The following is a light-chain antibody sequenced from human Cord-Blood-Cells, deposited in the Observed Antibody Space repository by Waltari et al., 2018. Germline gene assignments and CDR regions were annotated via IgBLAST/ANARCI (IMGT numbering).Light chain of an antibody. J-gene: IGLJ3*02. CDR3: SSYTSSSTWV. CDR1: SSDVGGYNS. Sequence: SALTPPAPVSGSPGPSITIPCTGTSSDVGGYNSVSWYQQHPGKAPKLMIYEVSNRPSGVSNRFSGSKSGNTASLTISGLQAEDEADYYCSSYTSSSTWVFGGGTKLTVL. CDR2: EVS. V-gene: IGLV2-14*01.